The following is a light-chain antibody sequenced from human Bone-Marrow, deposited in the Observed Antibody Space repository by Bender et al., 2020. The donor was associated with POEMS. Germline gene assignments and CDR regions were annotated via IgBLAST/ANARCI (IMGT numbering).Light chain of an antibody. CDR3: QAWDTSSVV. Sequence: SFELSQPPSVSVSPGQTASITCSGDNLGDTYTSWYRQQPGQSPVLVISRDNKRPSGIPDRFSGSNSGNIATLAISGTQALDEADYYCQAWDTSSVVFGGGTKLTVL. V-gene: IGLV3-1*01. CDR1: NLGDTY. CDR2: RDN. J-gene: IGLJ2*01.